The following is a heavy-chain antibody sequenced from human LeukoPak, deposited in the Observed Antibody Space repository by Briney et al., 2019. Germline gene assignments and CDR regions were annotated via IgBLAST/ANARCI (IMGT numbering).Heavy chain of an antibody. CDR2: IKQDGREK. Sequence: GGSLRLSCAASGFTFSSYWMSWVRQAPGKGLEWVANIKQDGREKYYVDSMKGRFTISRDNAKNSLYLQMNSLRAEDTAVYYCARDLYYGSGTPPYSFDYWGQGILVTVSS. J-gene: IGHJ4*02. V-gene: IGHV3-7*01. CDR3: ARDLYYGSGTPPYSFDY. CDR1: GFTFSSYW. D-gene: IGHD3-10*01.